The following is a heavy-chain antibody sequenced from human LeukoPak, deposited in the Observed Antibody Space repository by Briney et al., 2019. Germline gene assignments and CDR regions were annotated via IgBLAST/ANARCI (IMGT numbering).Heavy chain of an antibody. V-gene: IGHV3-30*18. D-gene: IGHD1-26*01. CDR1: GFTFSSYG. J-gene: IGHJ4*02. CDR3: AKPLYSGSYYKVASFDH. CDR2: ISYDGSNK. Sequence: PGRSLRLSCAASGFTFSSYGMHWVRQAPGKGLEWVAVISYDGSNKYYADSVKGRFTISRDNSKNTLYLQMNSLRAEDTAVYYCAKPLYSGSYYKVASFDHGGQGTLVTVSS.